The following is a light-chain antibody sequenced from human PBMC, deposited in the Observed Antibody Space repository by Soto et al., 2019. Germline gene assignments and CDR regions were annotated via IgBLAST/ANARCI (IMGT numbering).Light chain of an antibody. CDR3: AAWDDSLSGPWV. V-gene: IGLV2-14*01. Sequence: QSALTQPASVSGSPGHSITISCTGTSSDVGGHNSVAWYQHNPGKAPKLMIYDVSNRPSGVPDRFSGSKSGTSASLAISGLRSEDEADYYCAAWDDSLSGPWVFGGGTKLTVL. CDR1: SSDVGGHNS. J-gene: IGLJ3*02. CDR2: DVS.